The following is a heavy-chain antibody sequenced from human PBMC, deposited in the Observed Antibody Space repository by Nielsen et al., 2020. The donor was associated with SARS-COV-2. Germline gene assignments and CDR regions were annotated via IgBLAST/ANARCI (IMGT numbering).Heavy chain of an antibody. CDR3: ARDVAAAGRGYFDY. Sequence: GESLKISCAASGFTFSSYSMNWVRQAPGKGLEWVSSISSSSSYIYYADSVKGRFTISRDNAKNSLYLQMNSLRAEDTAVYYCARDVAAAGRGYFDYWGQGTLVTVSS. V-gene: IGHV3-21*01. J-gene: IGHJ4*02. CDR1: GFTFSSYS. D-gene: IGHD6-13*01. CDR2: ISSSSSYI.